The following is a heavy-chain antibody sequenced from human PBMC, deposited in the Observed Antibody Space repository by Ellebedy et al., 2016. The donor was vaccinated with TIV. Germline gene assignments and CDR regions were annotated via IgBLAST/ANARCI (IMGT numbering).Heavy chain of an antibody. Sequence: SVKVSXXASGGTFSSYAISWVRQAPGQGLEWMGGIIPIFGTANYAQKFQGRVTITADKSTSTAYMELSSLRSEDTAVYYCARIPAAVWDQQDYWGQGTLVTVSS. D-gene: IGHD6-13*01. V-gene: IGHV1-69*06. CDR1: GGTFSSYA. CDR2: IIPIFGTA. CDR3: ARIPAAVWDQQDY. J-gene: IGHJ4*02.